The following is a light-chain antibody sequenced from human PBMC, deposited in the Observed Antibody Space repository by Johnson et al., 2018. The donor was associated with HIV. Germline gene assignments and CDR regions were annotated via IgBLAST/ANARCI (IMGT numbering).Light chain of an antibody. CDR3: GTWDSSLSAYV. V-gene: IGLV1-51*02. J-gene: IGLJ1*01. CDR2: ENN. CDR1: SSNIANNY. Sequence: QSVLTQPPSVSAAPGQKVTISCSGSSSNIANNYVSWYQQLPGTAPKLLIYENNKLPSGIPDRFSGSKSGTSATLGITGLQTGDEADYYCGTWDSSLSAYVFGTGTKVTAL.